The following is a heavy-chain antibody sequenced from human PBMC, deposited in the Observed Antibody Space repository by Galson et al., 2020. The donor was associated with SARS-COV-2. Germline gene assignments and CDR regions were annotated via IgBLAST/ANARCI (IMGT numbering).Heavy chain of an antibody. Sequence: GASLKISCAASGFTFSNSNMNWVRQAPGKGLEWVSFITSSSTTYYADTVKGRFTISRDNAKNALYLQMSGLRDDDTALYYCSRGLTSSWPFSDFWGQGALVTVSS. CDR1: GFTFSNSN. D-gene: IGHD6-13*01. J-gene: IGHJ4*02. CDR2: ITSSSTT. V-gene: IGHV3-48*02. CDR3: SRGLTSSWPFSDF.